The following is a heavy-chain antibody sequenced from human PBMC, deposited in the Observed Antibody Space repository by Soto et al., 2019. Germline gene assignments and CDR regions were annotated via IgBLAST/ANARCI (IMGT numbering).Heavy chain of an antibody. CDR2: ISYDGSNK. J-gene: IGHJ4*02. Sequence: QVQLVESGGGVVQPGRSLRLSCAASGFTFSSYGMHWVRQAPGKGLEWVAVISYDGSNKYYADSVKGRFTISRDNSKNTLYLQMNSLRAEDTAVYYCARDRYYDSRGLDYWGQGTLVTVSS. CDR3: ARDRYYDSRGLDY. CDR1: GFTFSSYG. D-gene: IGHD3-22*01. V-gene: IGHV3-30*03.